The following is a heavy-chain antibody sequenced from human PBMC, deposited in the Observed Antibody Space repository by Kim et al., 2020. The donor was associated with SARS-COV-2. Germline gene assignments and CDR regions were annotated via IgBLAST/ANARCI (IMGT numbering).Heavy chain of an antibody. CDR3: ARGPRDY. Sequence: SSSYTNYADSVKGRITISRDNAKNSLYLPMNSLRAEDPAVYYCARGPRDYWGQGTLVTVSS. J-gene: IGHJ4*02. V-gene: IGHV3-11*05. CDR2: SSSYT.